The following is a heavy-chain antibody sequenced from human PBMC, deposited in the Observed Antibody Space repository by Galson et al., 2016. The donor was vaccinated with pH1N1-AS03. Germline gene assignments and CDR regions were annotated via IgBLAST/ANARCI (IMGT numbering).Heavy chain of an antibody. J-gene: IGHJ4*02. CDR3: ATNIEQRYTSKWYKFDH. CDR2: ISSGSSDI. V-gene: IGHV3-21*01. Sequence: SLRLSCAASGFTFSSYSVNWDRQAPGKGLEWVSSISSGSSDIYYADSVKGRFTISRDNARRSLYLQMNSLRAEDTAVYYCATNIEQRYTSKWYKFDHWGPGTLVTVSS. D-gene: IGHD6-13*01. CDR1: GFTFSSYS.